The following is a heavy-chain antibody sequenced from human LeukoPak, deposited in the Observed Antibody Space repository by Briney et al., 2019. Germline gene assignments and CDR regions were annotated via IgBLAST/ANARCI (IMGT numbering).Heavy chain of an antibody. J-gene: IGHJ4*02. CDR1: GGTFSSYT. V-gene: IGHV1-69*04. D-gene: IGHD3-16*01. Sequence: ASVKVSCKASGGTFSSYTISWVRRAPGQGLEWMGRIIPILGIANYAQKFQGRVTITADKSTSTAYMELSSLRSEDTAVYYCARDLRGDRGDDYWGQGTLVTVSS. CDR3: ARDLRGDRGDDY. CDR2: IIPILGIA.